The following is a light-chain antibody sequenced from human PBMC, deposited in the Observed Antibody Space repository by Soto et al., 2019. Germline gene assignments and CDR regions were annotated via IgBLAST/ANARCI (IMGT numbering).Light chain of an antibody. CDR2: DVS. CDR3: SSNRGSSTYV. Sequence: QSVLTQPASVSGSPGQSITISCTGTSSDVGTYNFVSWYQQHPGKAPKLMIYDVSNRPSGVSDRFSGSKSGNTASLTISGLQAEDEADYYCSSNRGSSTYVFGTGTKVTVL. CDR1: SSDVGTYNF. V-gene: IGLV2-14*01. J-gene: IGLJ1*01.